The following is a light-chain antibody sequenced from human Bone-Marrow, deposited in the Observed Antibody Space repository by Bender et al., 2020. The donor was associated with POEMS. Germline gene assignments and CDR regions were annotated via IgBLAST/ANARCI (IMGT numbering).Light chain of an antibody. V-gene: IGLV2-23*02. J-gene: IGLJ2*01. Sequence: HSALTQPASVSGSPGQSITISCTGTSSDVGSYKFVSWYQHHPAKAPKLMIFEDTQRPSGVSNRFSGSKSGNTASLTISGLQAEDEADYYCCSYAGSSAFVVFGGGTKVTVL. CDR1: SSDVGSYKF. CDR2: EDT. CDR3: CSYAGSSAFVV.